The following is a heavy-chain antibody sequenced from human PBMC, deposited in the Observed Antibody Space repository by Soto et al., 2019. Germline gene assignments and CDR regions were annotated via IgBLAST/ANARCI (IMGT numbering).Heavy chain of an antibody. V-gene: IGHV3-23*01. J-gene: IGHJ4*02. Sequence: PGGSLRLSCAASGFSFSDYSMTWVRQAPGRGLEWVSTLTRGGTTFYADSVKGRFTISRDNSKNTLSLQMHNLRAEDTARYSCAKPATTGPTRGNYCGCWGKGTLVTVSS. CDR2: LTRGGTT. CDR3: AKPATTGPTRGNYCGC. D-gene: IGHD2-15*01. CDR1: GFSFSDYS.